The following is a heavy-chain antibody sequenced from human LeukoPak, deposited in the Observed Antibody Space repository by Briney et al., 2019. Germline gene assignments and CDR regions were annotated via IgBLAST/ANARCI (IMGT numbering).Heavy chain of an antibody. V-gene: IGHV3-7*01. CDR3: ARGHLKLEP. CDR2: IKPDGSDK. Sequence: GGSLRLSCAASGFIFSSYWMTWVRQAPGKGLEWVANIKPDGSDKYHVDSVKGRFIISRDNAKNSLFLQMNSLRVEDTAVYYCARGHLKLEPWGQGTLVTVSS. CDR1: GFIFSSYW. D-gene: IGHD3-3*01. J-gene: IGHJ5*02.